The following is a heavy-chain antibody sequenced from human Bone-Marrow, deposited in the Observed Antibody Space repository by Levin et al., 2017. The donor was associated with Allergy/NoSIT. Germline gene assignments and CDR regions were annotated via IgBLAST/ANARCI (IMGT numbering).Heavy chain of an antibody. CDR3: ARARAYGDNIFDY. J-gene: IGHJ4*02. V-gene: IGHV3-30*04. D-gene: IGHD4-17*01. CDR2: ISYDGGHK. CDR1: GFTFSTYA. Sequence: GGSLRLSCAASGFTFSTYAMHWVRQAPGKGLEWVAVISYDGGHKFYADSVKGRFTISRDNSKNTHYLQMNSLRVEDTAVYYCARARAYGDNIFDYWGQGTLVTVSS.